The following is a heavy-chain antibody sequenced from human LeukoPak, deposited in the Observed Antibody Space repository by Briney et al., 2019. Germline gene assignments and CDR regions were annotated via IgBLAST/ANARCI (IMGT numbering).Heavy chain of an antibody. Sequence: PGGSLRLSCEASGFTFSSYAMSWVRQAPGKGLEWVSAISGSGGSTSYADSVKGRFTISRDNSKNTLYLQMNSLRAEDTAVYYCAKSFKYCSGGTCYSVDYWGQGTLVTVSS. J-gene: IGHJ4*02. D-gene: IGHD2-15*01. CDR2: ISGSGGST. CDR3: AKSFKYCSGGTCYSVDY. CDR1: GFTFSSYA. V-gene: IGHV3-23*01.